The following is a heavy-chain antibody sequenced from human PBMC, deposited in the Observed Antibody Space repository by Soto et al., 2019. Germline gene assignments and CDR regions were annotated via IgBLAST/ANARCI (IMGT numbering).Heavy chain of an antibody. Sequence: SETLSLTCTVSGGSISSGDYYWSWIRQPPGKGLEWIGYIYYSGSTYYNPSLKSRVTISLDTSKNQFSLKLSSVTAADTAVYYCARGENWNYFDYWGQGTLVTVSS. V-gene: IGHV4-30-4*01. CDR1: GGSISSGDYY. CDR2: IYYSGST. D-gene: IGHD1-1*01. J-gene: IGHJ4*02. CDR3: ARGENWNYFDY.